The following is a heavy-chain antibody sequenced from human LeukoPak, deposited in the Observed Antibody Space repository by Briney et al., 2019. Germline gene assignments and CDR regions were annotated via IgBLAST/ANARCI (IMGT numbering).Heavy chain of an antibody. D-gene: IGHD6-19*01. V-gene: IGHV1-69*13. CDR2: IIPIFGTA. CDR1: GGTFSSYA. J-gene: IGHJ4*02. CDR3: ARDHSQWLGGYFDY. Sequence: ASVKVSCKASGGTFSSYAISWVRQAPGQGLEWMGGIIPIFGTANYAQKFQGRVTITADESTSTAYMELSSLRSEDTAVYYCARDHSQWLGGYFDYWGQGTLVTVSS.